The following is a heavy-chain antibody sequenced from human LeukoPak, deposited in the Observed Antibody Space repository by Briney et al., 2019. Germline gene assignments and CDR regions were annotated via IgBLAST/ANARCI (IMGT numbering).Heavy chain of an antibody. CDR2: INLGDSDT. J-gene: IGHJ6*02. V-gene: IGHV5-51*01. D-gene: IGHD5/OR15-5a*01. CDR3: TKLSPISKEGYYGMGV. Sequence: GESLKISCKGSGYSFTSYWIGWVRQMPGKGLEWMGIINLGDSDTRYSPSFRGQVTISADKSITTAYLQWSSLKASDTAMYYCTKLSPISKEGYYGMGVWGQGTTVTVSS. CDR1: GYSFTSYW.